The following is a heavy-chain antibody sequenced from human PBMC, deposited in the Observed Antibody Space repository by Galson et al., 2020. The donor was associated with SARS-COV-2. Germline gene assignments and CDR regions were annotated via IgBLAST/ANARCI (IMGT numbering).Heavy chain of an antibody. Sequence: SVKVSCKASGGTFSSYAISWVRQAPGPGLEWMGGILPIFGTANYAQKFQGRVTITADESTSTAYMELSSLRSEDTAVYYCARYDYGDYETPGGDYYYGMDVWGQGTTVTVSS. CDR1: GGTFSSYA. J-gene: IGHJ6*02. V-gene: IGHV1-69*13. D-gene: IGHD4-17*01. CDR3: ARYDYGDYETPGGDYYYGMDV. CDR2: ILPIFGTA.